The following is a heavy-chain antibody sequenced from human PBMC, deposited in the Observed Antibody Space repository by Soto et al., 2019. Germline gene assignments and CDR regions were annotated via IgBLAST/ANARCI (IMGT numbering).Heavy chain of an antibody. CDR1: GYTFSGYY. V-gene: IGHV1-2*04. Sequence: QVQLVQSGAEVKKPGASVKVSCKASGYTFSGYYMHWVRQAPGQGLEWMGWINPDSGGTNSAQKFQGWVTMTRDTSTRPDYMELTRLRSHDTAVYFCARGETGVDDAFDVWGQGTMVTVS. D-gene: IGHD7-27*01. CDR3: ARGETGVDDAFDV. CDR2: INPDSGGT. J-gene: IGHJ3*01.